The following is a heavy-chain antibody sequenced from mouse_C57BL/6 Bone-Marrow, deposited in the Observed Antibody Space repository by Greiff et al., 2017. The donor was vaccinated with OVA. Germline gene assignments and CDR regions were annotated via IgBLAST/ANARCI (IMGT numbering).Heavy chain of an antibody. CDR2: ISDGGSYT. V-gene: IGHV5-4*01. CDR3: ARDRPRWLLRAMDY. CDR1: GFTFSSYA. Sequence: EVQRVESGGGLVKPGGSLKLSCAASGFTFSSYAMSWVRQTPEKRLEWVATISDGGSYTYYPDNVKGRFTISRDNAKNNLYLQMSHLKSEDTAMYYCARDRPRWLLRAMDYWGQGTSVTVSS. D-gene: IGHD2-3*01. J-gene: IGHJ4*01.